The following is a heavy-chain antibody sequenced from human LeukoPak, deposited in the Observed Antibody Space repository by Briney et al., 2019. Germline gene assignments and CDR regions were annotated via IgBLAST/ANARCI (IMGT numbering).Heavy chain of an antibody. V-gene: IGHV3-66*01. Sequence: GGSLRLSCAASGFTVSSNYMSWVRQAPGKGLEWVSVIYSGGSTYYADSVKGRFTISRDNSKNTLYLQMNSLRAEDTAVYYCARDPCRRGGSCFFDYWGQGTLVTVSS. CDR1: GFTVSSNY. D-gene: IGHD2-15*01. CDR3: ARDPCRRGGSCFFDY. J-gene: IGHJ4*02. CDR2: IYSGGST.